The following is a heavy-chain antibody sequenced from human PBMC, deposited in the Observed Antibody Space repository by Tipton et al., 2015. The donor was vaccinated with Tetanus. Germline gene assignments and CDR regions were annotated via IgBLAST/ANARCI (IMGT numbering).Heavy chain of an antibody. CDR3: VRDKVGGITGFDH. CDR1: GYTFTGYD. Sequence: QSGPEVKRPGASAKVSCKSSGYTFTGYDVSWVRQAPGQGLQWMGWINTHNGDTNYAQRFEGRVTMTTDTSTSTAYMELRGLRSDDTAVYFCVRDKVGGITGFDHWGQGTLVTVSS. CDR2: INTHNGDT. J-gene: IGHJ4*02. D-gene: IGHD1-26*01. V-gene: IGHV1-18*01.